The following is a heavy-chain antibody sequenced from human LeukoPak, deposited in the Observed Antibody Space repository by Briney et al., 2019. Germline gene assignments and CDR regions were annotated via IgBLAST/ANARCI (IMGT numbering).Heavy chain of an antibody. J-gene: IGHJ4*02. CDR1: GYTFTSYG. CDR2: ISAYNGNT. D-gene: IGHD3-22*01. V-gene: IGHV1-18*01. Sequence: ASVKVSCKASGYTFTSYGISWARQAPGQGLEWMGWISAYNGNTNYAQKFQGRVTITTDESTSTAYMELSSLRSEDTAVYYCARDTYYYDSSGYSVLYYFDYWGQGTLVTVSS. CDR3: ARDTYYYDSSGYSVLYYFDY.